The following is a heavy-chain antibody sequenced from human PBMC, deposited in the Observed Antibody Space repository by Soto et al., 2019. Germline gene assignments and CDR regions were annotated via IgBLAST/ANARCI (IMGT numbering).Heavy chain of an antibody. CDR3: ARERGGATATLDYYYFYMDV. Sequence: QVQLVQSGAEVKKPGASVTVSCKASGYRFSDYYLHWVRQAPGQGPEWMGWMNPNSGDTKYAQKFKGRVTMTMDTSVRTAFMELNWLKSDDTAVYYCARERGGATATLDYYYFYMDVWGIGTTVTVSS. CDR1: GYRFSDYY. V-gene: IGHV1-2*02. J-gene: IGHJ6*03. D-gene: IGHD5-12*01. CDR2: MNPNSGDT.